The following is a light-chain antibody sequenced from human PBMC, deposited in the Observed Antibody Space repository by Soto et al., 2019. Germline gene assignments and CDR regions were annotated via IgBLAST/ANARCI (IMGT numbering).Light chain of an antibody. CDR2: NDI. V-gene: IGLV1-44*01. J-gene: IGLJ6*01. CDR3: AVWNDGLNGCV. Sequence: VLTQPPSTSATPGQRVPISCSGGISNIGTTTVNWYQHLPRTAPKLVIYNDIQRPSGVPDRFSGSKSGTSASLAISGLQSEDEADYYCAVWNDGLNGCVFGTGTQLTVL. CDR1: ISNIGTTT.